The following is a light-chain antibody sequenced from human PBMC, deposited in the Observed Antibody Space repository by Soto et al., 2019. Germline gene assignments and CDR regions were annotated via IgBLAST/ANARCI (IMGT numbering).Light chain of an antibody. CDR1: SSVVGCYNY. CDR2: DVN. CDR3: SAYTSSITYV. J-gene: IGLJ1*01. Sequence: QSVLTQPASVSGSPGQSITISCTGASSVVGCYNYVSWYQQRPDEAPKLMIYDVNNRPSGVSNRFSGSKSGNTASLTISGLQAEDEADYYCSAYTSSITYVFGTGTKVTVL. V-gene: IGLV2-14*01.